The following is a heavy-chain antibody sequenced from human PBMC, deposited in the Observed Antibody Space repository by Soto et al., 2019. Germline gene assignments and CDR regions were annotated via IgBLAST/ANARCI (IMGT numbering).Heavy chain of an antibody. Sequence: PGGSLRLSCEGTGVTFEDSVMEWVRLAPGKGLEWVAGISWNSDVKQYAESVKGRFTISRDNAKKSLYLQMNNLRAEDTAIYYCPRDMADYDFCGHNQHGIEVCGRGTRFAVAS. CDR3: PRDMADYDFCGHNQHGIEV. D-gene: IGHD3-3*01. J-gene: IGHJ6*01. V-gene: IGHV3-9*01. CDR1: GVTFEDSV. CDR2: ISWNSDVK.